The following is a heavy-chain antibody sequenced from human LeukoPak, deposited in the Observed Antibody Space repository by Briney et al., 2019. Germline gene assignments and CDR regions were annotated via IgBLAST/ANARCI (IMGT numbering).Heavy chain of an antibody. Sequence: PGGSLRLSCAAPGFTFSSYEMNWVRQAPGKGLEWVSSISSSSNYIYYADSLKGRFTISRDNAKNSLYLQINSLRAEDTAVYYCARGGASFGFLVAATPFDYWGQGTLVTVSS. CDR2: ISSSSNYI. CDR3: ARGGASFGFLVAATPFDY. J-gene: IGHJ4*02. D-gene: IGHD2-15*01. V-gene: IGHV3-21*01. CDR1: GFTFSSYE.